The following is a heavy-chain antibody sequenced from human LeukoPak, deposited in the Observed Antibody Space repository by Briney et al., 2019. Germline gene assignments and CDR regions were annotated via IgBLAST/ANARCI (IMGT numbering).Heavy chain of an antibody. D-gene: IGHD1-26*01. Sequence: GSLRLSCAASGFTFSDYYMSWIRQAPGKGLEWVGSIYYSGSTNYNPSLKSRVTISIDTSKNEFSLKLSSVTAADTAVYYCASRRVGAFDYWGQGTLVTVSS. CDR2: IYYSGST. J-gene: IGHJ4*02. V-gene: IGHV4-38-2*01. CDR3: ASRRVGAFDY. CDR1: GFTFSDYY.